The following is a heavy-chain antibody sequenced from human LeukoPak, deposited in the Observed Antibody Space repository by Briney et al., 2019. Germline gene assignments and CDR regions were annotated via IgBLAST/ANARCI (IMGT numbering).Heavy chain of an antibody. CDR3: ARDYCSKTSCFDY. CDR1: GYSFTGYY. V-gene: IGHV1-2*02. J-gene: IGHJ4*02. Sequence: ASMKVSCKASGYSFTGYYIHWVRQAPGQGLEWIGWIKPNSGATKYAQKFQGRVTMTSDTSTSTAYMELSRLRSDDTVVYYCARDYCSKTSCFDYWGQGTLVTVSS. CDR2: IKPNSGAT. D-gene: IGHD2-2*01.